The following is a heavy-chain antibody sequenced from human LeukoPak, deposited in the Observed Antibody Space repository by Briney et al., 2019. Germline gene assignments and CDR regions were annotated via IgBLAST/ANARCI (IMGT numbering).Heavy chain of an antibody. Sequence: SETLSLTCTVSGGSITTYYWSWIRQPAGKGLEWIGRVSTSGRTNYNPSLKSRLTMSADTSKKRFSLILNSVTAADTAVYYCAVGRPRNTTRLDDGYDFWGQGTMVTVSS. CDR1: GGSITTYY. CDR3: AVGRPRNTTRLDDGYDF. D-gene: IGHD1-1*01. CDR2: VSTSGRT. J-gene: IGHJ3*01. V-gene: IGHV4-4*07.